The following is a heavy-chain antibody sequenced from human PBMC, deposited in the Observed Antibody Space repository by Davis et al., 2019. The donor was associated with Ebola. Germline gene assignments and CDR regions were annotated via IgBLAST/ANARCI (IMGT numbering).Heavy chain of an antibody. CDR2: INPHNGNT. Sequence: AASVKVSCKASGYTFTNYGITWVRQAPGQGLECMGWINPHNGNTNYAQNVQGRVIMTSDTATTTAYMEVGSLRSDDTAVYYCARAQFPTTSDHWGQGTLVTVSS. J-gene: IGHJ4*02. D-gene: IGHD1-1*01. CDR1: GYTFTNYG. V-gene: IGHV1-18*04. CDR3: ARAQFPTTSDH.